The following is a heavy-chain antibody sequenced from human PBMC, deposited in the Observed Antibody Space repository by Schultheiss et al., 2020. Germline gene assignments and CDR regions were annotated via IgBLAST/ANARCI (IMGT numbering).Heavy chain of an antibody. J-gene: IGHJ4*02. CDR1: GFTFSSYS. V-gene: IGHV3-48*01. Sequence: SCAASGFTFSSYSMNWVRQAPGKGLEWVSYISSGSSTIYYADSVKGRFTISRDNAKNSLYLQMNSLRAEDTAVYYCAREVHYYGSGSSDYWGQGTLVTVSS. D-gene: IGHD3-10*01. CDR2: ISSGSSTI. CDR3: AREVHYYGSGSSDY.